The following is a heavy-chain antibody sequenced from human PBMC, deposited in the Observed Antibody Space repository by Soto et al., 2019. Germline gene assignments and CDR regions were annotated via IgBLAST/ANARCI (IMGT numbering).Heavy chain of an antibody. CDR3: ARYSGSYSYNWFDP. V-gene: IGHV4-59*01. CDR2: IYYSGAT. J-gene: IGHJ5*02. Sequence: SETLSLTCTVSGGSISSYYWSWIRQPPGKGLEWIGYIYYSGATNYNPSLKSRVTISVDTSKNQFSLKLSSVTAADTAVYYCARYSGSYSYNWFDPWGQGTLVTVSS. CDR1: GGSISSYY. D-gene: IGHD1-26*01.